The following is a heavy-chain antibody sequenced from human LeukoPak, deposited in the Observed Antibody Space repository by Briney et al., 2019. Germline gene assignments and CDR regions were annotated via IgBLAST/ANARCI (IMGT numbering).Heavy chain of an antibody. J-gene: IGHJ4*02. CDR3: ARVPWFGLTKKYYFDY. Sequence: SETLSLTCAVYGGSFSGYYWSWIRQPPGKGLEWIGEINHSGSTNYNPSLKSRVTISVDTPKNQFSLKLSSVTAADTAVYYCARVPWFGLTKKYYFDYWGQGTLVTVSS. CDR1: GGSFSGYY. D-gene: IGHD3-10*01. V-gene: IGHV4-34*01. CDR2: INHSGST.